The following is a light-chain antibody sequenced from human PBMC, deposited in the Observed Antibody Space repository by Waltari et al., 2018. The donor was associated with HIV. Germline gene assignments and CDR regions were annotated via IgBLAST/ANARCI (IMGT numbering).Light chain of an antibody. Sequence: DIQMTPSLSTLSASVGDRVTLTCRASQSINSWLAWYQQKPGKALRLLISEASSLQSGVPSRFSGSESGTEFTLIINSLQPDDFATYYCQQYKTYSTTFGQGTNVEIK. V-gene: IGKV1-5*03. J-gene: IGKJ1*01. CDR3: QQYKTYSTT. CDR1: QSINSW. CDR2: EAS.